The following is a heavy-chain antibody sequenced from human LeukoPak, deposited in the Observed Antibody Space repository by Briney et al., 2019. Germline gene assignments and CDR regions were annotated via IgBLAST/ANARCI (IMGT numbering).Heavy chain of an antibody. D-gene: IGHD3-16*01. J-gene: IGHJ5*02. V-gene: IGHV3-74*03. CDR3: ARDTGEMFDP. Sequence: GGSLRLPCTASGFVFNTYWMHWIRQAPGKGLVWVAFISADGTATKYADSVKGRLTISRDNAKNTLYLQMNSLRVDDTAFYYCARDTGEMFDPWGQGTLVTVSS. CDR1: GFVFNTYW. CDR2: ISADGTAT.